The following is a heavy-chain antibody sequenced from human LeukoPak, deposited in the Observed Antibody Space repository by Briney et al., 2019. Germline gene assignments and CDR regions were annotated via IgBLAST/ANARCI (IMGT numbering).Heavy chain of an antibody. J-gene: IGHJ4*02. V-gene: IGHV3-21*01. CDR1: GFTFSSYS. CDR3: ARAYYYDSSGDYFDY. D-gene: IGHD3-22*01. Sequence: AGGSLGPSCAASGFTFSSYSMNWVRQAPGKGLEWVSSISSSSSYIYYADSVKGRFTISRDNAKNSLYLQMNSLRAEDTAVYYCARAYYYDSSGDYFDYWGQGTLVTVSS. CDR2: ISSSSSYI.